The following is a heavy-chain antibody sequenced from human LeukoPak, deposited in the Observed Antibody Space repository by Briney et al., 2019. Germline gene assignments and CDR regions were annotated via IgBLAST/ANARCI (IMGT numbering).Heavy chain of an antibody. Sequence: PSETLSLTCTVSGGSISSSSYYWGWIRQPPGKGLEWIGSIYYSGSTNYNPSLKSRVTISVDTSKNQFSLKLSSVTAADTAVYYCAREQRSSWGGTSQFDYWGQGTLVTVSS. J-gene: IGHJ4*02. V-gene: IGHV4-39*07. CDR3: AREQRSSWGGTSQFDY. D-gene: IGHD6-13*01. CDR2: IYYSGST. CDR1: GGSISSSSYY.